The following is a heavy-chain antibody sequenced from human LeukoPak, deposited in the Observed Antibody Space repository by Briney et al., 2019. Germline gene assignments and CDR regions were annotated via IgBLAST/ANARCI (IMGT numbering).Heavy chain of an antibody. CDR3: ARSYYDFWSGYWASYLPIDY. D-gene: IGHD3-3*01. J-gene: IGHJ4*02. Sequence: ASVKASCKASGYTFTSYGISWVRQAPGQGLEWMGWLSAYNGNTNYAQKLQGRVTMTTDTSTSTAYMELRSLRSDDTAVYYCARSYYDFWSGYWASYLPIDYWGQGTLVTVSS. CDR2: LSAYNGNT. V-gene: IGHV1-18*01. CDR1: GYTFTSYG.